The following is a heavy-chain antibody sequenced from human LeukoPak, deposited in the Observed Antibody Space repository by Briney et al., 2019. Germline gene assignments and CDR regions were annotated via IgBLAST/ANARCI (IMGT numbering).Heavy chain of an antibody. D-gene: IGHD3-3*01. Sequence: GGSLRLSCAASGFTFSGYSMNWVRQAPGKGLEWVSSISSSSSYIYYADSVKGRFTISRDNAKNSLYLQMNSLRAEDTAVYYCARDRGAYDFWSGYYTGMWFDYWGQGTLVTVSS. CDR2: ISSSSSYI. CDR1: GFTFSGYS. J-gene: IGHJ4*02. CDR3: ARDRGAYDFWSGYYTGMWFDY. V-gene: IGHV3-21*01.